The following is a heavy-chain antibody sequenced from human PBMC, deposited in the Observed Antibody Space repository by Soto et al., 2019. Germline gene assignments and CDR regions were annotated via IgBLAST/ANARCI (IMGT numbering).Heavy chain of an antibody. CDR1: GGSISSGGYS. CDR3: ARNVGYDYIWGDYYYYMDV. D-gene: IGHD3-16*01. CDR2: IYHSGST. Sequence: SETLSLTCAVSGGSISSGGYSWSWIRQPPGKGLEWIGYIYHSGSTYYNPSLKSRVTISVDRSKNQFSLKLSSVTAADTAVYYCARNVGYDYIWGDYYYYMDVWGKGTTVT. V-gene: IGHV4-30-2*01. J-gene: IGHJ6*03.